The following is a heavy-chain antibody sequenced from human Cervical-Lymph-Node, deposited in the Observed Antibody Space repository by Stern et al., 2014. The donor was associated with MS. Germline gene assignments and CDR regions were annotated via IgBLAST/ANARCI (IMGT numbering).Heavy chain of an antibody. CDR1: GDTFSSYA. CDR3: ARDSTTGMDV. J-gene: IGHJ6*02. CDR2: IVPIFGTA. V-gene: IGHV1-69*01. Sequence: QLEESGAEVKKPGSSVKVSCKTSGDTFSSYAISWVRQGPGQGLEWMGGIVPIFGTANYAEKFQGRVTITADVSTNTAYMELSRLGSDDTAVYYCARDSTTGMDVWGQGTTVTVSS. D-gene: IGHD1-1*01.